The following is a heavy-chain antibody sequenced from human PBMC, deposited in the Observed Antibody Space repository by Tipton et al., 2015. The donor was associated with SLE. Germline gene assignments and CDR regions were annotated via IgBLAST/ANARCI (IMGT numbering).Heavy chain of an antibody. CDR1: GGSISSSHW. CDR3: ARSSRYCSSTSCSYFDY. J-gene: IGHJ4*02. Sequence: TLSLTCAVSGGSISSSHWWSWVRQSPGKGLEWIGEVYHSGNTFYNPSLKSRVTISVDTSKNRFSLKLSSLTAADTAVYYCARSSRYCSSTSCSYFDYWGQGSLVTVSS. CDR2: VYHSGNT. D-gene: IGHD2-2*01. V-gene: IGHV4-4*02.